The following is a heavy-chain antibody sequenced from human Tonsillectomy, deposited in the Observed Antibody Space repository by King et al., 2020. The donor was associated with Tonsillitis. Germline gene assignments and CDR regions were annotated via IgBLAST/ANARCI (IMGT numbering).Heavy chain of an antibody. J-gene: IGHJ4*02. CDR2: IYWDDDK. CDR3: AHRGDYGDSFDY. CDR1: GFSLSTSGVG. V-gene: IGHV2-5*02. D-gene: IGHD4-17*01. Sequence: TLKESGPTLVKPTQTLTLTCTFSGFSLSTSGVGVGWIRQPPGKALEWLALIYWDDDKRYSPSLKSRLPITKDTSKNQVVLTMTNMDPVDTATYYCAHRGDYGDSFDYWGQGTLVTVSS.